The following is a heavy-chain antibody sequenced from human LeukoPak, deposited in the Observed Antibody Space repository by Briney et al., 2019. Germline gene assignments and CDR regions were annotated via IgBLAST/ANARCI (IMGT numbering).Heavy chain of an antibody. CDR2: ISSNGGST. CDR1: GFTFSSYS. Sequence: GGSLRLSCAASGFTFSSYSMNWVRQAPGKGLEYVSAISSNGGSTYYADSVKGRFTISRDNSKNTLYLQMSSLRAEDTAVYYCVKDGSDFWSGYYPYFDYWGQGTLVTVSS. CDR3: VKDGSDFWSGYYPYFDY. D-gene: IGHD3-3*01. J-gene: IGHJ4*02. V-gene: IGHV3-64D*09.